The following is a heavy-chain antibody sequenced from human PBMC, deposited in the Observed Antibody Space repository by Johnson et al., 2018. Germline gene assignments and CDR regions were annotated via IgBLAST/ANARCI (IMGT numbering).Heavy chain of an antibody. CDR1: GFTFGDYA. J-gene: IGHJ6*03. Sequence: VQLVQSGGGLVQPGRSLRLSCTTSGFTFGDYAMSWFRQAPGKGLEWVGFIRSKAYGGTTEYAASVKGRFTISRDDSKSIAYLQMNSLKTEDTAVYYCTRASDSPSYSYMDVWGKGPTVTVSS. V-gene: IGHV3-49*03. D-gene: IGHD2-21*02. CDR3: TRASDSPSYSYMDV. CDR2: IRSKAYGGTT.